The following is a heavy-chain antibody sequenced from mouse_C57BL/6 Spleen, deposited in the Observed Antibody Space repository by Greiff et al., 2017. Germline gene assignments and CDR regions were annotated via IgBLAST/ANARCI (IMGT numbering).Heavy chain of an antibody. CDR1: GFTFSSYA. CDR3: AREGGEFDY. CDR2: ISDGGSYT. V-gene: IGHV5-4*01. J-gene: IGHJ2*01. Sequence: EVQLVESGGGLVKPGGSLKLSCAASGFTFSSYAMSWVRQTPEKRLEWVATISDGGSYTYYPDNVKGRFTISRDNAKNNLYLQMSHLKSEDTAMYYCAREGGEFDYWGQGTTLTVSS.